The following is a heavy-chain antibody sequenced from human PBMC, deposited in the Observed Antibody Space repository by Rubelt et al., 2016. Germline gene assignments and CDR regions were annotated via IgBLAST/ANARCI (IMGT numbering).Heavy chain of an antibody. J-gene: IGHJ4*02. CDR1: GGSVSSGSYY. D-gene: IGHD1-1*01. CDR3: AGEGTGTTFFVEYYFDY. CDR2: IYYSGST. Sequence: QVQLQESGPGLVEPSETLSLTCTVSGGSVSSGSYYWSWIRQPPGKGLEWIGYIYYSGSTNYNPSLTSRVTISVDTSKNQFSLKLGSVTAADTAVYYCAGEGTGTTFFVEYYFDYWGQGTLVTVSS. V-gene: IGHV4-61*01.